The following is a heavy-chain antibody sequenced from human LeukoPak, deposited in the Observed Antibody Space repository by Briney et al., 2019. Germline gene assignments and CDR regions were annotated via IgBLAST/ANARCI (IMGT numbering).Heavy chain of an antibody. CDR1: GGTFSSYA. Sequence: SVKVSCKASGGTFSSYAISWVRQAPGQGLEWMGGIIPIFGTANYAQKLQGRVTITTDESTSTAYMELSSLRSEDTAVYYCARAGNFWSVGYYYYYMDVWGKGTTVTVSS. CDR3: ARAGNFWSVGYYYYYMDV. D-gene: IGHD3-3*01. CDR2: IIPIFGTA. V-gene: IGHV1-69*05. J-gene: IGHJ6*03.